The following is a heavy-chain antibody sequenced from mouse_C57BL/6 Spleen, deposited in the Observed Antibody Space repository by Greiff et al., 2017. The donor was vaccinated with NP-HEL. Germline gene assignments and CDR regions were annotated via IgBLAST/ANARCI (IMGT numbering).Heavy chain of an antibody. CDR3: ARWRIYDGFYFDY. Sequence: VQLQQSGAELAKPGASVTLSCKASGYTFTSYWMHWVKQRPGQGLEWIGYINPSSGYTKYNQKFKDKATLTADKSSSTAYMQLSSLTYEDSAVYYCARWRIYDGFYFDYWGQGTTLTVSS. J-gene: IGHJ2*01. V-gene: IGHV1-7*01. D-gene: IGHD2-3*01. CDR1: GYTFTSYW. CDR2: INPSSGYT.